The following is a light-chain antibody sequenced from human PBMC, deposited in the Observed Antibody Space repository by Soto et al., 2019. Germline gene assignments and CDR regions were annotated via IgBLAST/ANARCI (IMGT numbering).Light chain of an antibody. J-gene: IGLJ1*01. CDR2: DVT. CDR3: SSYRTGGSYV. V-gene: IGLV2-14*01. Sequence: QSALAQPASVSGSPGLSIAISCTGTSSDVGGYNSVSWYQQHPGKAPKLVIYDVTSRPSGVSNRFSGSKSGNTASLTISGLQAEDEGDYYCSSYRTGGSYVFGTGTKVTLL. CDR1: SSDVGGYNS.